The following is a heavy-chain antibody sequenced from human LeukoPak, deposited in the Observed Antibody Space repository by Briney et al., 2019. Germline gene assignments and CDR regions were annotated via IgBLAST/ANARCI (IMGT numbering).Heavy chain of an antibody. D-gene: IGHD3-22*01. CDR1: GGSISSYY. J-gene: IGHJ6*03. V-gene: IGHV4-59*01. CDR2: IYYSGST. Sequence: PSETLSLTCTVSGGSISSYYWSWIRQPPGKGLEWIGYIYYSGSTNYNPSLKSRVTISADTPKNQFSLKLSSVTAADTAVYYCARDRKLTYYYDSSGYGYYMDVWGKGTTVTVSS. CDR3: ARDRKLTYYYDSSGYGYYMDV.